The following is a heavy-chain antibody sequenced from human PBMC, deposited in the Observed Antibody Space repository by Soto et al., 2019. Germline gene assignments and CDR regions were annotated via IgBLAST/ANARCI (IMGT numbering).Heavy chain of an antibody. CDR1: GFTVSTSQ. D-gene: IGHD3-10*01. CDR3: ARLGPYASGTYSFRHNRFDP. CDR2: IFIGGTT. J-gene: IGHJ5*02. Sequence: HPGGSLRLSCAASGFTVSTSQKTWVRQAPGKGLEWVSVIFIGGTTQYAESVKGRFTISRDKSENTVVLQMNSVRAEDTAVYYCARLGPYASGTYSFRHNRFDPWRQGTQVTVSS. V-gene: IGHV3-53*01.